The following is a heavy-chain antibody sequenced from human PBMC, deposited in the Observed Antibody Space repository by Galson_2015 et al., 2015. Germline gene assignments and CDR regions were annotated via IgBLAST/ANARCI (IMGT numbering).Heavy chain of an antibody. J-gene: IGHJ6*03. V-gene: IGHV1-2*06. Sequence: SVKVSCKASGYTFTGYYMHWVRQAPGQGLEWMGRINPNSGGTNYAQKFQGRVTMTRDTSISTAYMELSRLRSDDTAVYYCARDRRYNADYYYYMDVWGKGTTVTVSS. D-gene: IGHD1-14*01. CDR1: GYTFTGYY. CDR3: ARDRRYNADYYYYMDV. CDR2: INPNSGGT.